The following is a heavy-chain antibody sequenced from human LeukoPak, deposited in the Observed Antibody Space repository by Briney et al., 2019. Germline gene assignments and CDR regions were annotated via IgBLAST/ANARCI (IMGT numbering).Heavy chain of an antibody. Sequence: GGSLRLSCAASGFTFSTYRMNWVRQAPGKGLEWVSYISSSSSPIYYADSVKGRFTISRDNSKNSLYLQMNSLRTEDTALYYCAKDMDAGYNSFPDYWGQGTLVTVSS. V-gene: IGHV3-48*04. J-gene: IGHJ4*02. CDR2: ISSSSSPI. CDR1: GFTFSTYR. CDR3: AKDMDAGYNSFPDY. D-gene: IGHD5-24*01.